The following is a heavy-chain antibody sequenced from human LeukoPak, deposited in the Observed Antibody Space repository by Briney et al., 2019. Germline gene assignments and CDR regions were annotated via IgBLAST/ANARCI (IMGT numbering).Heavy chain of an antibody. V-gene: IGHV3-23*01. CDR2: ISGSGGST. CDR1: GFAFSTYA. Sequence: GGSLRLSCAASGFAFSTYAMSWVRQAPGKGLEGVSGISGSGGSTYYADSVKGRFTISRDNSKNTLYLQMNSLIAGDTAKYYCAKNRALHEIDYWGQGTLVTVSS. J-gene: IGHJ4*02. D-gene: IGHD2-21*01. CDR3: AKNRALHEIDY.